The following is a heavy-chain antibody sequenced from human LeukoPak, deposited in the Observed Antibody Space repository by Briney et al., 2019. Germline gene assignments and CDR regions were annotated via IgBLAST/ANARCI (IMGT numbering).Heavy chain of an antibody. CDR1: GGSFSGYY. Sequence: PSETLSLTCAVYGGSFSGYYWSWIRQPPGKGLEWIGEINHRGSTNYNPSLKSRVTISVDASRNQFSLKLTSVTAADTAVFYCARGLDSSGDYWGKGTLVTVSS. D-gene: IGHD6-25*01. V-gene: IGHV4-34*01. CDR3: ARGLDSSGDY. CDR2: INHRGST. J-gene: IGHJ4*02.